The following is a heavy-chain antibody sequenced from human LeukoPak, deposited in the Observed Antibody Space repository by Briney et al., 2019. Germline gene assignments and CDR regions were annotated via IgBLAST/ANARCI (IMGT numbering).Heavy chain of an antibody. D-gene: IGHD3-3*01. CDR3: VRESDVWSGPGIGRPLDV. V-gene: IGHV3-48*04. J-gene: IGHJ6*04. CDR1: GFSFSSYS. Sequence: GGSLRLSCAASGFSFSSYSMNWVRQAPGKGLEWVSYISHTGSTMSYADSVKGRFTISRDNARNSLYLQMNSLRAEDTAVYHCVRESDVWSGPGIGRPLDVWGKGTTVTVSS. CDR2: ISHTGSTM.